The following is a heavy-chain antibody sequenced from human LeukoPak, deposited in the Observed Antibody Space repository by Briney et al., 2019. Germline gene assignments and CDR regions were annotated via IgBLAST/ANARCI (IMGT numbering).Heavy chain of an antibody. V-gene: IGHV3-66*01. Sequence: PGGSLRLSCAASGFILSSKYMSWVRQAPGKGLEWVSVIYSGGSTYYADSVKGRFTISRDNSKYTLYLQMNSLRAEDTAVYYCARTLIRCLFDYWGQGTLVTVSS. D-gene: IGHD4-17*01. J-gene: IGHJ4*02. CDR2: IYSGGST. CDR1: GFILSSKY. CDR3: ARTLIRCLFDY.